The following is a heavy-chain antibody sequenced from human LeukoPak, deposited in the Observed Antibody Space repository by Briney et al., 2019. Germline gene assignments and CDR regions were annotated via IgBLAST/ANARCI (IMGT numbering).Heavy chain of an antibody. CDR1: GGTFSSHA. V-gene: IGHV1-69*05. J-gene: IGHJ4*02. CDR2: INPIFHTP. D-gene: IGHD4-11*01. CDR3: ARGRTTGEFDY. Sequence: SVKVSCKASGGTFSSHAISWARQAPGQGLEWMGGINPIFHTPTYAKKFQGRLTITKDESMSTASMDLSSLISDDTAVYYCARGRTTGEFDYWGQGTLVTVSS.